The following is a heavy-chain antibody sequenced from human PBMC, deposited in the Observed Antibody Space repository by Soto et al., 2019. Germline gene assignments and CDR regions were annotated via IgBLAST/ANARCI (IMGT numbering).Heavy chain of an antibody. V-gene: IGHV3-9*01. J-gene: IGHJ3*02. CDR1: GFTFDDYA. D-gene: IGHD2-21*01. Sequence: GGSLRLSCAASGFTFDDYAMHWVRQAPGKGLEWVSGISWNSGSIGYADSVKGRFTISRDNAKNSLYLQMNSLRAEDTALYYCAKDWIVVGLGDPDAFDIWGQGTMVTVSS. CDR3: AKDWIVVGLGDPDAFDI. CDR2: ISWNSGSI.